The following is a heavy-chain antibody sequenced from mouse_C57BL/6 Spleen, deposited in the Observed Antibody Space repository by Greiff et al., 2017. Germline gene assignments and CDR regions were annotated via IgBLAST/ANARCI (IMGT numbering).Heavy chain of an antibody. Sequence: EVKVVESGGDLVKPGGSLKLSCAASGFTFSSYGLSWVRQTPDKRLEWVATISSGGSYTYSPDSVKGRFTISRDNAKNTLYLQMSSRKAEDTAMYYCARIDDYDSAMDDWGQGTSVTVSS. CDR1: GFTFSSYG. V-gene: IGHV5-6*01. D-gene: IGHD2-4*01. J-gene: IGHJ4*01. CDR3: ARIDDYDSAMDD. CDR2: ISSGGSYT.